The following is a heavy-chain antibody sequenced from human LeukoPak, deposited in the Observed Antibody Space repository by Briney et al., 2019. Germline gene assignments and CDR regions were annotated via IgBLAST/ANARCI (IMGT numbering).Heavy chain of an antibody. CDR1: GSTFTGYY. V-gene: IGHV1-2*02. D-gene: IGHD6-19*01. J-gene: IGHJ4*02. CDR3: ARDRTRTGYRSGWYHDY. CDR2: FNTNSGST. Sequence: GASVKLCCKAAGSTFTGYYMNWVRQAPGQGLEWKGWFNTNSGSTNYAQKFQGRVTMTRDTSISTAYMELSRLRSDDTAVYYCARDRTRTGYRSGWYHDYWGQGTLVTVCS.